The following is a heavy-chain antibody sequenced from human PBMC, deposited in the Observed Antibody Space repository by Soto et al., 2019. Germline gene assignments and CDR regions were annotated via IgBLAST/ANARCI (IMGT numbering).Heavy chain of an antibody. Sequence: SETLSLTCAVYGGSFSGYYWSWIRQPPGKGLEWIGEINHSGSTNYNPSLKSRVTISVDTSKNQFSLKLSSVTAADTAVYYCARRNYDYVWDTPDYWGQGNLVTVSS. CDR1: GGSFSGYY. D-gene: IGHD3-16*01. CDR2: INHSGST. V-gene: IGHV4-34*01. CDR3: ARRNYDYVWDTPDY. J-gene: IGHJ4*02.